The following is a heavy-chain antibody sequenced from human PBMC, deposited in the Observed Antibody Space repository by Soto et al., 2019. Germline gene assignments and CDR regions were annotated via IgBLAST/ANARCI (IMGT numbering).Heavy chain of an antibody. D-gene: IGHD2-2*01. J-gene: IGHJ4*02. V-gene: IGHV5-51*01. CDR3: ASPGRYCTSTSCPGDY. CDR1: GYSFTSFW. Sequence: GESLKISCKGSGYSFTSFWIGWVRQMPGKGLEWMGIIYPGDSDTRYSPSFQGQVTISADKSISTAYLQWSSLKASDTAMYYCASPGRYCTSTSCPGDYWGQGTLVTVSS. CDR2: IYPGDSDT.